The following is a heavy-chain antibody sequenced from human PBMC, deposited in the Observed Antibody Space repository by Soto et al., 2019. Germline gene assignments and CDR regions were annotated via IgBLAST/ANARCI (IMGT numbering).Heavy chain of an antibody. CDR2: INHSGST. J-gene: IGHJ4*02. D-gene: IGHD5-12*01. CDR1: GGSFSGYY. Sequence: QVQLQQWGAGLLKPSETLSLTCAVYGGSFSGYYWSWIRQPPGKGLEWIGEINHSGSTNYNPSLKSRVTISVDTSKNQFSLKLSSVTAADTAVYYCARGRRRDGYNLDYWGQGTLVTVSS. CDR3: ARGRRRDGYNLDY. V-gene: IGHV4-34*01.